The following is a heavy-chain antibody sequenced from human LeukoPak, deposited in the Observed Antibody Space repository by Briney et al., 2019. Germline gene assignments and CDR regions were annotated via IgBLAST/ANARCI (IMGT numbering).Heavy chain of an antibody. CDR2: IRYDGSNK. CDR3: AREQIAAGAFDI. V-gene: IGHV3-30*02. CDR1: GFTFSSYG. Sequence: PGGSLRLPCAASGFTFSSYGMHWVRQAPGKGLEWVAFIRYDGSNKYYADSVKGRFTISRDNSKNTPYLQMNSLRAEDTAVYYCAREQIAAGAFDIWGQGTMVTVSS. D-gene: IGHD6-13*01. J-gene: IGHJ3*02.